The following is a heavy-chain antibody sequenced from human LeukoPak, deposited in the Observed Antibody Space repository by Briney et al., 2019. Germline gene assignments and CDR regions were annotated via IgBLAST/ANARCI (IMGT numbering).Heavy chain of an antibody. CDR1: GFTFSDSA. V-gene: IGHV3-23*01. J-gene: IGHJ5*02. Sequence: GGSLRLSCAATGFTFSDSAMTLVRQAPGRGLEWVSGISRSGDRTYTADSVKGRFTISRDNSKNTLYLQMNSLRAEDTAVYYCAKGNWNDDWGQGTPVTVSS. CDR2: ISRSGDRT. CDR3: AKGNWNDD.